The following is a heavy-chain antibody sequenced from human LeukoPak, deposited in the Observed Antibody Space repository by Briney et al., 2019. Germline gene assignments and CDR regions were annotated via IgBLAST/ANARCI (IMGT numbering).Heavy chain of an antibody. V-gene: IGHV3-23*01. D-gene: IGHD4-11*01. Sequence: GGSLRLSCAASGFSFSSDGMSWVRQAPGKGLEWVSGILGGAGSTYYADSVKGRFIISRDNSKNTLYLQMNSLRPEDTAVYYCARGIAKTTLNAFDIWGQGTVVTVSS. J-gene: IGHJ3*02. CDR1: GFSFSSDG. CDR2: ILGGAGST. CDR3: ARGIAKTTLNAFDI.